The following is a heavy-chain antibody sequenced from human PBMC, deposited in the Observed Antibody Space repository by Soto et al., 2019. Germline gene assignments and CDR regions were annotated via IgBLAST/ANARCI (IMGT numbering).Heavy chain of an antibody. CDR3: ARQIYDSDTGPNFQYYFDS. J-gene: IGHJ4*02. V-gene: IGHV5-10-1*01. D-gene: IGHD3-22*01. Sequence: PGESLKISCKRSGYSFAGYWITWVRQKPGKGLEWMGRIDPSDSQTYYSPSFRGHVTSSVTKSITTVFLQWNSLRASDTAMYYCARQIYDSDTGPNFQYYFDSWGQGTPVTVSS. CDR1: GYSFAGYW. CDR2: IDPSDSQT.